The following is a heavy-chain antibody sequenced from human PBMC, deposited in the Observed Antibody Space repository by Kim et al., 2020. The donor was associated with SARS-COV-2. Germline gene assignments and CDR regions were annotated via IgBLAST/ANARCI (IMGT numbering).Heavy chain of an antibody. D-gene: IGHD5-18*01. CDR2: IYTSGST. CDR3: ARAPVDTAMVDAFDI. V-gene: IGHV4-61*02. CDR1: GGSISSGSYY. J-gene: IGHJ3*02. Sequence: SETLSLTCTVSGGSISSGSYYWSWIRQPAGKGLEWIGRIYTSGSTNYNPSLKSRVTISVDTSKNQFSLKLSSVTAADTAVYYCARAPVDTAMVDAFDIWGQGTMVTVSS.